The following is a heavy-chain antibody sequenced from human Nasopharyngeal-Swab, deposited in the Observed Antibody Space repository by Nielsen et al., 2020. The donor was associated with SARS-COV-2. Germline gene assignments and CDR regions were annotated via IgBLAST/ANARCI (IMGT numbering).Heavy chain of an antibody. CDR3: TSRNPETGSY. CDR2: IRSKVNSYAT. CDR1: GFTFSGSA. Sequence: GGSLRLSCAASGFTFSGSAMHWVRQASGKGLEWVGRIRSKVNSYATAYAASVKGRFTISRDDSKNTAYLQMNSLKTEDTAVYYCTSRNPETGSYWGQGTLVTVSS. V-gene: IGHV3-73*01. J-gene: IGHJ4*02. D-gene: IGHD1-14*01.